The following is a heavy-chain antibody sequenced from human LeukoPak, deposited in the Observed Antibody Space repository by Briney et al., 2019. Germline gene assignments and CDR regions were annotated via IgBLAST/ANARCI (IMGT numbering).Heavy chain of an antibody. CDR1: GYTFTSYY. CDR3: ARVFDYGDSYDAFDI. Sequence: GASVKVSCKTSGYTFTSYYIHWLRQAPGQRFEWMGWSDPKSGATKYEHFQGRVTMTRDTSISTAYMELRSLRSDDTAVYYCARVFDYGDSYDAFDIWGQGTMVTVS. CDR2: SDPKSGAT. D-gene: IGHD4-17*01. J-gene: IGHJ3*02. V-gene: IGHV1-2*02.